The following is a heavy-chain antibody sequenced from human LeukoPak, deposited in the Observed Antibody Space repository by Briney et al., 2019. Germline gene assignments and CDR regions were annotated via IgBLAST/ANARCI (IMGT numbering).Heavy chain of an antibody. D-gene: IGHD4-23*01. CDR2: VYYSGST. J-gene: IGHJ2*01. V-gene: IGHV4-59*02. Sequence: SETLSLTCTVSGGSVNSYYWSWIRQPPENGLEWIGCVYYSGSTNYNPSLKSRVTISVDTSKNQFSLNLTSVTAADTAVYYCARGWYGGNYWYFDLWGRGTLVTVSS. CDR3: ARGWYGGNYWYFDL. CDR1: GGSVNSYY.